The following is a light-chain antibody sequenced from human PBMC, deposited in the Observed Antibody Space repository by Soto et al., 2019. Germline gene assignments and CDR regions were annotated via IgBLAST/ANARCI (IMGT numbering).Light chain of an antibody. CDR3: QQYNNWPLT. CDR1: QSTNSY. CDR2: GAS. J-gene: IGKJ4*01. V-gene: IGKV3-15*01. Sequence: EIVITQSPATLSVSQGERATLSCRASQSTNSYLAWYQQKPGQAPRLLIDGASTRATGIPARFSGSGSGTEFTLTISSLQSEDFAVYYCQQYNNWPLTFGGGTKVDNK.